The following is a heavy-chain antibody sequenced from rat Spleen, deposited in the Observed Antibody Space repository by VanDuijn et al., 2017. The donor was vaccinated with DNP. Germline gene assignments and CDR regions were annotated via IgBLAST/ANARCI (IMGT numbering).Heavy chain of an antibody. J-gene: IGHJ1*01. CDR2: ILHDGSST. V-gene: IGHV5-7*01. CDR3: AKVPSPYWYFDF. Sequence: EVQLVESGGGVVQPGRSLKLSCAASEFTFSDYNMAWIRQAPKKGLEWVATILHDGSSTYYRDSVKGRFTISRDNAKSTLYLQMESLRSEDTATYYCAKVPSPYWYFDFWGPGTMVTVSS. CDR1: EFTFSDYN.